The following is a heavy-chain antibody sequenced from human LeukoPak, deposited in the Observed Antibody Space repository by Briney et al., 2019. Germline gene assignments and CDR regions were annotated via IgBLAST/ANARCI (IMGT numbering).Heavy chain of an antibody. J-gene: IGHJ4*02. CDR3: AKDSGGYPLLNYFDY. D-gene: IGHD3-22*01. Sequence: ASVKVSCKASGYTFTGYYMHWVRQAPGQGLEWMGWINPNSGGTNYAQKFQGRVIMTRDTSISTAYMELSRLRSDDTAVYYCAKDSGGYPLLNYFDYWGQGTLVTVSS. V-gene: IGHV1-2*02. CDR2: INPNSGGT. CDR1: GYTFTGYY.